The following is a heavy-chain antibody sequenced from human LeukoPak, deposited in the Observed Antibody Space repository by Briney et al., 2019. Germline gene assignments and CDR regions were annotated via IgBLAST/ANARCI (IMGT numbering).Heavy chain of an antibody. CDR3: ARVSLPKPFDP. CDR2: ISYDGSNK. J-gene: IGHJ5*02. D-gene: IGHD5/OR15-5a*01. CDR1: RFSFSSYA. Sequence: PGRSPRLSCAASRFSFSSYAMHCGRPTPRKGLESVSVISYDGSNKYYEDSVKGRFTISRDNSKNTLYLQMNSLRAEDTAVYYCARVSLPKPFDPWGQGTLVTVSS. V-gene: IGHV3-30-3*01.